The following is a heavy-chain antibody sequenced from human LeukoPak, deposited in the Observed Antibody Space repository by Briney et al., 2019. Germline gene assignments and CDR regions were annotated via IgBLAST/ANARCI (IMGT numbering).Heavy chain of an antibody. CDR1: GYSFTSYW. Sequence: GESLKISCKGSGYSFTSYWIGWVRQMPGKGLERMGIIYPGDSDTRYSPSFQGQVTISADKSISTAYLQWSSLKASDTAMYYCARQTTMVRGVYAFDIWGQGTMVTVSS. CDR2: IYPGDSDT. CDR3: ARQTTMVRGVYAFDI. V-gene: IGHV5-51*01. J-gene: IGHJ3*02. D-gene: IGHD3-10*01.